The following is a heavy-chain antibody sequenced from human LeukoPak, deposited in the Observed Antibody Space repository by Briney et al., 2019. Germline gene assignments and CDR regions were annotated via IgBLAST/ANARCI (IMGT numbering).Heavy chain of an antibody. V-gene: IGHV3-21*04. CDR1: GFTFSIYS. J-gene: IGHJ4*02. D-gene: IGHD6-19*01. CDR3: ATTYSSGWYDY. Sequence: GGSLRLSCAASGFTFSIYSMNWVRQAPGKGLEWVSSISSGTSYIYYADSVKGRFTISRDNSKNTLYLQMNSLRAEDTALYYCATTYSSGWYDYWGQGTLVTVSS. CDR2: ISSGTSYI.